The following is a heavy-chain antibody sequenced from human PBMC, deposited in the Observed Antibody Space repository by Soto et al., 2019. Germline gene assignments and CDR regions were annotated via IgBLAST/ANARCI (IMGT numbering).Heavy chain of an antibody. CDR3: ARDPSIGVAGTVSAYFQH. Sequence: LRLSCAASGFTFSSYAMHWVRQAPGKGLEWVAVISYDGSNKYYADSVKGRFTISRDNSKNTLYLQMNSLRAEDTAVYYCARDPSIGVAGTVSAYFQHWGQGTLVTVSS. V-gene: IGHV3-30-3*01. CDR1: GFTFSSYA. J-gene: IGHJ1*01. CDR2: ISYDGSNK. D-gene: IGHD6-19*01.